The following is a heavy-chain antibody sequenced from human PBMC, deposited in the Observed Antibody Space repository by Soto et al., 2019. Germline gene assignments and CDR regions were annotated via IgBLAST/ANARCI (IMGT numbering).Heavy chain of an antibody. V-gene: IGHV3-23*01. CDR3: AKDLVGYSRQIDY. CDR1: GFTFSRCA. J-gene: IGHJ4*02. D-gene: IGHD6-13*01. Sequence: GGSLRLSCAASGFTFSRCAMSWVRQAPGKGLEWVSTVSGSGGSTYHADSVKGRFTISRDNSKNTLFLQMDSLRAEDTAVYYCAKDLVGYSRQIDYWGQGTLVTVSS. CDR2: VSGSGGST.